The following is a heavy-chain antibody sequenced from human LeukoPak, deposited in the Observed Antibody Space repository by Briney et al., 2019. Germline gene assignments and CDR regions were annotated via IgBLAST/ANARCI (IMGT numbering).Heavy chain of an antibody. Sequence: SVKVSCKASGGTFSSYAISWVRQAPGQGLEWMGRIIPILGIANYAQKFQGRVTITADKSTSTAYMELSSLRSEDTAVYYCARAGWMGIEWFDPWGQGTLVTVSS. CDR2: IIPILGIA. V-gene: IGHV1-69*04. CDR1: GGTFSSYA. CDR3: ARAGWMGIEWFDP. D-gene: IGHD2-21*01. J-gene: IGHJ5*02.